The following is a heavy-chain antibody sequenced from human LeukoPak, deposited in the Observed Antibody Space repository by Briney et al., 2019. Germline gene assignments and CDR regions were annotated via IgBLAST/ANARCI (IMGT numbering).Heavy chain of an antibody. CDR2: FNREGTIT. J-gene: IGHJ6*04. Sequence: GGSLRLSCSASAFSLSSYWMYWVRQAPGKGVVWVSRFNREGTITTYADSVKGRVTISRDNAKNTLYLQMNSLRAQDTALYYCAREGSSHSMDVWGEGTTVTVSS. CDR1: AFSLSSYW. V-gene: IGHV3-74*01. CDR3: AREGSSHSMDV.